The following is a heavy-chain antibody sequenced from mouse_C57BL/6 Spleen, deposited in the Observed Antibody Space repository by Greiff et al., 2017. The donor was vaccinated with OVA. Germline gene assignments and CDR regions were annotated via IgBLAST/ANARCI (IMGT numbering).Heavy chain of an antibody. V-gene: IGHV1-82*01. CDR2: IYPGDGDT. CDR3: ARGGSSYVGAMDY. D-gene: IGHD1-1*01. CDR1: GYAFSSSW. J-gene: IGHJ4*01. Sequence: VQLQQSGPELVKPGASVKISCKASGYAFSSSWMNWVKQRPGKGLEWIGRIYPGDGDTNYNGKFKGKATLTADKSSSKAYMQLSSLASEDSAVYFCARGGSSYVGAMDYWCQGTSVTVSS.